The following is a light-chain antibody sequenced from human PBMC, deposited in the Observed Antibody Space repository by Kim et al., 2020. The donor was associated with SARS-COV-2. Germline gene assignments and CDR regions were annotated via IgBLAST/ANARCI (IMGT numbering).Light chain of an antibody. Sequence: EIVLTQSPATLSVSPGERATLSCRASQSVSSNLAWYQQKPRQAPRLLIYGASTRATGIPARFSGSGSGTEFTLTISSLQYEDVAVYYCQQYNNWPRTFGQGTKVDIK. CDR2: GAS. CDR3: QQYNNWPRT. CDR1: QSVSSN. V-gene: IGKV3-15*01. J-gene: IGKJ1*01.